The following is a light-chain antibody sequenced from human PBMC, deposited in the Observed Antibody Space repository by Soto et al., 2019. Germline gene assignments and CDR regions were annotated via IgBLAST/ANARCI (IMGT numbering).Light chain of an antibody. Sequence: DIQMTQSPSSLSASVGDRVILTCQASQDIARFLNWYQQKPGKAPKLLIYDASNLETGVPSRFCGSGSGTHFTLTINSLQPEDFATYFCQQYDDLPLTFGGGTKVEIK. CDR3: QQYDDLPLT. CDR2: DAS. V-gene: IGKV1-33*01. CDR1: QDIARF. J-gene: IGKJ4*01.